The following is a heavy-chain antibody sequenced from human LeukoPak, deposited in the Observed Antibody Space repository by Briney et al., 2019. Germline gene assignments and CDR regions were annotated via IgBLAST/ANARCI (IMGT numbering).Heavy chain of an antibody. D-gene: IGHD2-15*01. Sequence: GGSLRLSCAASGFTFSTYAMSWVRQAPGKGLEWVSSISGSGGTIYYADSVKGRFTISRDISKYTLYLQMNSLRAEDTAIYYCAKNGDRGAYCSGGTCYPYYYYYMDVWGKGTTVTISS. CDR2: ISGSGGTI. CDR3: AKNGDRGAYCSGGTCYPYYYYYMDV. J-gene: IGHJ6*03. CDR1: GFTFSTYA. V-gene: IGHV3-23*01.